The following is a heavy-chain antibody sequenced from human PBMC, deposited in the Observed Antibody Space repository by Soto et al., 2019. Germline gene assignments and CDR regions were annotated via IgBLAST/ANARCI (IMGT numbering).Heavy chain of an antibody. V-gene: IGHV4-61*01. CDR2: IHYSGST. CDR3: ARADDYKSSWFDP. J-gene: IGHJ5*02. D-gene: IGHD4-4*01. Sequence: QVQLQESGPGLVKPSETLSLTCIVSGGSVSSVTYYWSWIRQPPGKGLEWIGYIHYSGSTNYNPSLKGRVSMSLYTSKYQFSLKPISVTAADTAFYYCARADDYKSSWFDPWGQGTLVTVSS. CDR1: GGSVSSVTYY.